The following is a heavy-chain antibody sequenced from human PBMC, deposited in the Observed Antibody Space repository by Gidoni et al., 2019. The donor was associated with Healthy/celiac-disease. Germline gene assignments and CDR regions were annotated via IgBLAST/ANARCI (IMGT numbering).Heavy chain of an antibody. D-gene: IGHD3-22*01. CDR3: ASLYYYDSSGYYH. Sequence: QLQLQESGPGLVKPSETLSLTCTVSGGSISSSSYYWGWIRQPPGKGLEWIGSIYYSGSTYYNPSLKSRVTVSVETSKNQFSLKLSSVTAADTAVYYCASLYYYDSSGYYHWGQGTLVTVSS. V-gene: IGHV4-39*01. CDR1: GGSISSSSYY. J-gene: IGHJ5*02. CDR2: IYYSGST.